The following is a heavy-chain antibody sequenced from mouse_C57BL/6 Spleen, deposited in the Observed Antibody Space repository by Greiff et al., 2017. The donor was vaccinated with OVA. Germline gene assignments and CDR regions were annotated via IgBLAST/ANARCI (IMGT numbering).Heavy chain of an antibody. V-gene: IGHV1-15*01. J-gene: IGHJ4*01. CDR1: GYTFTDYE. CDR3: TIRYYYAMDY. CDR2: IDPETGGT. Sequence: QVQLKESGAELVRPGASVTLSCKASGYTFTDYEMHWVKQTPVHGLEWIGAIDPETGGTAYNQKFKGKAILTADKSSSTAYMELRSLTSEGSGVYYCTIRYYYAMDYWGQGTSVTVSS. D-gene: IGHD1-1*01.